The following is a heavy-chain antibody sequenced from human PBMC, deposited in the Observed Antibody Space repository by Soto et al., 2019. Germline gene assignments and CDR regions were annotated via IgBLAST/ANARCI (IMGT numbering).Heavy chain of an antibody. Sequence: QVQVVESGGGLVKPGGSLRLSCAASGFTFSDYYMSWIRQAPGKGLEWISYISSSGTTIYYADSVKGRFTISRDNAKNSPYLQMNSLRAEDTAVYYCARDSLYYDDSGGDYYGLDVWGQGTTVTVSS. V-gene: IGHV3-11*01. D-gene: IGHD3-22*01. CDR2: ISSSGTTI. CDR1: GFTFSDYY. J-gene: IGHJ6*02. CDR3: ARDSLYYDDSGGDYYGLDV.